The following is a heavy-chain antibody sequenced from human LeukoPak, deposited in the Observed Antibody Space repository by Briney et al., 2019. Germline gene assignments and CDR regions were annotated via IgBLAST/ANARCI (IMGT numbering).Heavy chain of an antibody. J-gene: IGHJ4*02. CDR2: IKTDGSST. Sequence: PGGSLRLSCAASGFTFSYYWMHWVRQAPGKGLVWVSRIKTDGSSTSYADSVKGRFTISRDNAKNTMYLQMNSLRDEDTAVYYCARGYYGDYLSDYWGQGTLVTVSS. CDR1: GFTFSYYW. V-gene: IGHV3-74*01. CDR3: ARGYYGDYLSDY. D-gene: IGHD4-17*01.